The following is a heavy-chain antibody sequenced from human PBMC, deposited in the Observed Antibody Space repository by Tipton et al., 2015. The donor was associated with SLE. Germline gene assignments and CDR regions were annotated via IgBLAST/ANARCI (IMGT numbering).Heavy chain of an antibody. J-gene: IGHJ6*02. D-gene: IGHD6-6*01. CDR3: AREGSARRGPRPSSGSCFYGMDG. CDR1: GYTFTSYG. V-gene: IGHV1-18*01. CDR2: ISGYNGNT. Sequence: QLVQSGAEVKKPGASVKVSCKASGYTFTSYGISWVRQAPGQGLEWMGWISGYNGNTNYAKKFQDGVTMTTDTSTSTAYMELRSLSSDDPAVYYCAREGSARRGPRPSSGSCFYGMDGWGPGTTVTASS.